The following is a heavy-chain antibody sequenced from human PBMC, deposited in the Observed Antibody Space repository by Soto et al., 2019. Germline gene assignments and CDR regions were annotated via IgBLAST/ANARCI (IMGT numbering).Heavy chain of an antibody. CDR1: GYTFPSYG. V-gene: IGHV1-18*01. CDR3: ARGNSGYDFDY. J-gene: IGHJ4*02. D-gene: IGHD5-12*01. CDR2: ISAYNGNT. Sequence: ASGQVACNASGYTFPSYGISWVRQAPGQGLEWMGWISAYNGNTNYAQKLQGRVTMTTDTSTSTAYMELRSLRSDDTAVYYCARGNSGYDFDYWGQGTLVTVSS.